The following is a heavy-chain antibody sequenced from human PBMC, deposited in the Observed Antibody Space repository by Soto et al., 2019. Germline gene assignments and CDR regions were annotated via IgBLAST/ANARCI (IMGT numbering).Heavy chain of an antibody. V-gene: IGHV3-23*01. D-gene: IGHD5-18*01. CDR1: GFTFSSHA. J-gene: IGHJ4*02. CDR2: VSGSGDNT. CDR3: SKAADTAMGFGD. Sequence: GESLKISCAASGFTFSSHAMSWVRQAPGKGLEWVSAVSGSGDNTYYADSVKGRFTISRDNSKNTLYLQMNSLRVEDAAIYYCSKAADTAMGFGDWHRGTVVTVSS.